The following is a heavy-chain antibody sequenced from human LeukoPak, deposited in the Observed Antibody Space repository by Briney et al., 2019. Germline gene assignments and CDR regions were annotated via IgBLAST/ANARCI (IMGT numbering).Heavy chain of an antibody. CDR1: GFTFSSYW. CDR3: AKENYDFWSGYYGDY. CDR2: ISGSGGST. J-gene: IGHJ4*02. V-gene: IGHV3-23*01. Sequence: GGSLRLSCAASGFTFSSYWMSWVRQAPGKGLEWVSAISGSGGSTYYADSVKGRFTISRDNSKNTLYLQMNSLRAEDTAVYYCAKENYDFWSGYYGDYWGQGTLVTVSS. D-gene: IGHD3-3*01.